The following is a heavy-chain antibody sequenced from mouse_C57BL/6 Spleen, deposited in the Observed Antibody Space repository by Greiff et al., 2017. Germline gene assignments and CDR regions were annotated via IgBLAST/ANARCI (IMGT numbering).Heavy chain of an antibody. D-gene: IGHD1-1*01. J-gene: IGHJ1*03. CDR1: GYAFSSSW. CDR2: IYPGDGDT. V-gene: IGHV1-82*01. Sequence: VKLQESGPELVKPGASVKISCKASGYAFSSSWMNWVKQRPGKGLEWIGRIYPGDGDTNYNGKFKGKATLTADKSSSTAYMQLSSLTSEDSAVYFCARMVYYGSSPYWYFDVWGTGTTVTVSS. CDR3: ARMVYYGSSPYWYFDV.